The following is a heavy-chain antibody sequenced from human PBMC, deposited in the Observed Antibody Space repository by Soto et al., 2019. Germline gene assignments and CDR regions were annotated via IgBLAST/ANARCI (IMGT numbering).Heavy chain of an antibody. J-gene: IGHJ3*02. CDR1: GFTFSSYD. Sequence: EVQLLESGGGLVQPGGSLRLSCAASGFTFSSYDMSWVRQAPGKGLEWVSGISNSGGRTYYADSVKGRFTISRDNSKNTMYVQVNSLRAEDTAVYYCAKRISYAFDIWGQGTMVTVSS. CDR2: ISNSGGRT. CDR3: AKRISYAFDI. V-gene: IGHV3-23*01.